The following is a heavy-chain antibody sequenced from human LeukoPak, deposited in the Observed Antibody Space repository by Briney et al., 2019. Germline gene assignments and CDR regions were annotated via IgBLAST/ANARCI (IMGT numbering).Heavy chain of an antibody. Sequence: SETLSLTCAVSGGSISSSNWWRWVRQPPGKGLEWIGEIYHSGSTNYNPSLKSRVTISVDKSKNQFSLKLSSVTAADTAVYYCARDLRDCSGGSCYGGGMDVWGKGTTVTVSS. CDR1: GGSISSSNW. CDR3: ARDLRDCSGGSCYGGGMDV. V-gene: IGHV4-4*02. CDR2: IYHSGST. J-gene: IGHJ6*04. D-gene: IGHD2-15*01.